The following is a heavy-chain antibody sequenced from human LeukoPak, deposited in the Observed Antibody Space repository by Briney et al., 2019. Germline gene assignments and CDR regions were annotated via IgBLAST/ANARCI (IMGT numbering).Heavy chain of an antibody. CDR2: INPNSGGT. V-gene: IGHV1-2*02. Sequence: ASVKVSCKASGYTFTGYYMHWVRQAPGQGLEWMGWINPNSGGTNYAQKFQGRVTMTRDTSISTAYMELSRLRSDDTAVYYCARAFLSELEPFDYWGQGTLVTVSS. D-gene: IGHD1-1*01. CDR1: GYTFTGYY. CDR3: ARAFLSELEPFDY. J-gene: IGHJ4*02.